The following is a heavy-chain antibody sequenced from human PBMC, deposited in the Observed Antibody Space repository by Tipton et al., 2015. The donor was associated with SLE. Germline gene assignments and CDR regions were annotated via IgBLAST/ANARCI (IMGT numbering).Heavy chain of an antibody. CDR3: ARRRYCGGAKCYYFDY. J-gene: IGHJ4*02. D-gene: IGHD2-21*01. CDR1: GVSISSHY. CDR2: IHYSGTT. V-gene: IGHV4-59*08. Sequence: GLVKPSETMSLTCSVSGVSISSHYWSWIRQPPGKGLEWIGYIHYSGTTNYNPSLRGRVTMSVDTSKNQFSLKLSSVTAADTAVYFCARRRYCGGAKCYYFDYWGQGRLVTVSP.